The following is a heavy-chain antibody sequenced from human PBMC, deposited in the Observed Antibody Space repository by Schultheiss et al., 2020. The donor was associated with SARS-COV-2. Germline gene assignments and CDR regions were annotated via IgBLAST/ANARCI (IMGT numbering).Heavy chain of an antibody. J-gene: IGHJ4*02. V-gene: IGHV3-23*01. Sequence: GGSLRLSCAASGFTVSSNYMSWVRQAPGKGLEWVSGINWNGGSTGYADSVKGRFTISRDNSKNTLYLQMNSLRAEDTAVYYCAKESSGDYDFWSGYYTDCWGQGTLVTVSS. CDR1: GFTVSSNY. CDR2: INWNGGST. CDR3: AKESSGDYDFWSGYYTDC. D-gene: IGHD3-3*01.